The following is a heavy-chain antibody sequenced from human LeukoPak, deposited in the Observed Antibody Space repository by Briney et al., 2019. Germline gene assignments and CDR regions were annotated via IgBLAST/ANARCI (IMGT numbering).Heavy chain of an antibody. CDR1: GFTFSSHE. D-gene: IGHD3-10*02. J-gene: IGHJ6*04. V-gene: IGHV3-48*03. Sequence: PGGSLRLSCAASGFTFSSHEMNWVRQAPGKGLEWVSYISSSGSTIYYADSVKGRFTISRDNAKNSLYLQMNSLRAEETAVYYCAELGITMIGGVWGKGNTVTISS. CDR2: ISSSGSTI. CDR3: AELGITMIGGV.